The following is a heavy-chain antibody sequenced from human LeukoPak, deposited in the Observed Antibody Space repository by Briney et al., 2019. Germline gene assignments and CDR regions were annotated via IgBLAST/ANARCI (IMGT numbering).Heavy chain of an antibody. Sequence: ASVKVSCKASGYTFTGYYMHWVRQAPGQGLEWMGWINPNSGGTNYAQKFQGRVTMTRDTSISTAYMELSRLRSDDTAVYYCAVAASYGSGSYYTDYWGQGTLVTVSS. CDR2: INPNSGGT. CDR1: GYTFTGYY. CDR3: AVAASYGSGSYYTDY. J-gene: IGHJ4*02. V-gene: IGHV1-2*02. D-gene: IGHD3-10*01.